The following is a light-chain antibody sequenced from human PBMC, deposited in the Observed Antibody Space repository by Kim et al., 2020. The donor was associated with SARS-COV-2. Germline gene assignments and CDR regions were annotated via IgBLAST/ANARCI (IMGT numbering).Light chain of an antibody. CDR1: QSVSSSY. J-gene: IGKJ2*01. CDR2: GAS. V-gene: IGKV3-20*01. Sequence: EIVLTQSPGTLSLSPGERATLSCRASQSVSSSYLAWYQQRPGQAPRLLIYGASRRATGIPDRFSGSASGTDFTLTISRLEPEDLAVYYCQQYAYSPYTVGQGTKLEI. CDR3: QQYAYSPYT.